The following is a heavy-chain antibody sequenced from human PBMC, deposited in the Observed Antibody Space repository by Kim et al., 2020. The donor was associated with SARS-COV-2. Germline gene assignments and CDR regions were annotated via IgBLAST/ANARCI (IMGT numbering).Heavy chain of an antibody. CDR3: ARDLANERRYYYYYGMDV. CDR1: GFTFSDYY. J-gene: IGHJ6*02. CDR2: ISSSSSYT. D-gene: IGHD1-1*01. Sequence: GGSLRLSCAASGFTFSDYYMSWIRQAPGKGLEWVSYISSSSSYTNYADSVKGRFTISRDNAKNSLYLQMNSLRAEDTAVYYCARDLANERRYYYYYGMDVWGQGTTVTVSS. V-gene: IGHV3-11*06.